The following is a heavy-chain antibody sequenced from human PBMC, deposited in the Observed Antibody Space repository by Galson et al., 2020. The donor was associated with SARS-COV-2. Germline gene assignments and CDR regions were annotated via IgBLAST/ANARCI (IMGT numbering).Heavy chain of an antibody. D-gene: IGHD6-19*01. Sequence: ASETLSLTCTVSGYSISSGYYWGWIRQPPGKGLEWIGSIYHSGSTYYNPSLKSRVTISVDTSKNQFSLKLSSVTAADTAVYYCARVIWLALFDYWGQGTLVTVSS. J-gene: IGHJ4*02. CDR3: ARVIWLALFDY. CDR2: IYHSGST. CDR1: GYSISSGYY. V-gene: IGHV4-38-2*02.